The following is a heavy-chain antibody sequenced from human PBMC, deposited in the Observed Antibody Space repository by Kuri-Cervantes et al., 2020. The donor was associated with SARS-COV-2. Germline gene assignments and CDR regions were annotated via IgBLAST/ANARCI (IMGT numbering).Heavy chain of an antibody. D-gene: IGHD1-26*01. J-gene: IGHJ4*02. CDR3: ARFPGPGGRGANLGLYYFDY. Sequence: GGSLRLSCAASGFTFSSYSMNWVRQAPGKGLEWVAVIWYDGSNKYYADSVKGRFTISRDNSKNTLYLQMNSLRAEDTAVYYCARFPGPGGRGANLGLYYFDYWGQGTLVTVSS. CDR1: GFTFSSYS. V-gene: IGHV3-33*08. CDR2: IWYDGSNK.